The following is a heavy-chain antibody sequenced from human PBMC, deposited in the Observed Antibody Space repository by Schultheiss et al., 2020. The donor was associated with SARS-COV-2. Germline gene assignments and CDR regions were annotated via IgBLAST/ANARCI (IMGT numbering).Heavy chain of an antibody. CDR3: ARGILAAAGMTAFDY. D-gene: IGHD6-13*01. CDR1: GGSISSYY. J-gene: IGHJ4*02. Sequence: SETLSLTCTVSGGSISSYYWSWIRQPPGKGLEWIGYVSYSGSTNYNPSLKSRVTISVDTSKNQFSLKLSSVTAADTAVYYCARGILAAAGMTAFDYWGQGTLVTVSS. CDR2: VSYSGST. V-gene: IGHV4-59*08.